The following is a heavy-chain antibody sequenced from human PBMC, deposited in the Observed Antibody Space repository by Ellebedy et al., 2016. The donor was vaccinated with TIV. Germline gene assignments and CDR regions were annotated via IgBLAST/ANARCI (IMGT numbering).Heavy chain of an antibody. CDR3: ARTICSGGGCSGAFDF. CDR1: GYSFTTFW. CDR2: VYPGNSDT. J-gene: IGHJ3*01. D-gene: IGHD2-15*01. V-gene: IGHV5-51*01. Sequence: GESLKISCKGSGYSFTTFWIGCVRQMPGKGLEWMGIVYPGNSDTRYGPSFQVQVTISADKSINTAYLQWSNLTASDTAMYFCARTICSGGGCSGAFDFWGQGTMVTVSS.